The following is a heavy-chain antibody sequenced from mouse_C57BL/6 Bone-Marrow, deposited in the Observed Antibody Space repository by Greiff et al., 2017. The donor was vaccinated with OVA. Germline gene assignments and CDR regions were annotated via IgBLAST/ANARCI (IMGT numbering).Heavy chain of an antibody. CDR2: IDPSDSYT. Sequence: QVQLQQPGAELVMPGASVKLSCKASGYTFTSYWMHWVKQTPGQGLEWIGEIDPSDSYTNYNQKFKGKSILTVDKSSSTAYMQLSSLTSEDSAVYYCARLRDYEDFGYWGQGTTVTVAS. J-gene: IGHJ2*01. D-gene: IGHD2-4*01. CDR3: ARLRDYEDFGY. CDR1: GYTFTSYW. V-gene: IGHV1-69*01.